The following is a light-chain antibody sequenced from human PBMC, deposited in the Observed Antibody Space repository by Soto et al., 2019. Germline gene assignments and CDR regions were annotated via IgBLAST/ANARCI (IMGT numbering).Light chain of an antibody. Sequence: QSALTQPASVSGSPGQSITISCTGTSTDVGSYNLVSWYQQHLGKAPNLMIYDVNNRPSGVSNRFSGSKSGNTASLTISGLQAEDEADYYCCSYAGSSTLIFGGGTKLTVL. J-gene: IGLJ2*01. CDR2: DVN. V-gene: IGLV2-23*02. CDR1: STDVGSYNL. CDR3: CSYAGSSTLI.